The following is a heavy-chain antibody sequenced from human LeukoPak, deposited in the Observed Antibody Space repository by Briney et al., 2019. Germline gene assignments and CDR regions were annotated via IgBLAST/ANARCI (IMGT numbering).Heavy chain of an antibody. J-gene: IGHJ4*02. CDR1: GYTFTRYG. CDR3: ARDLTIAAAGTYGY. CDR2: ISTYNGNT. V-gene: IGHV1-18*01. Sequence: ASVKVSCKTSGYTFTRYGVSWVRQAPGQGLEWMGWISTYNGNTNYAQNFQGRVTMTTDTSTSTAHMELRSLRSDDTAAYYCARDLTIAAAGTYGYWGQGNLVTVSS. D-gene: IGHD6-13*01.